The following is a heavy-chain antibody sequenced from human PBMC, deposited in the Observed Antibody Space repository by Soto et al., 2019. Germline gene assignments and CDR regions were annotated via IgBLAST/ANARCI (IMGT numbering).Heavy chain of an antibody. CDR3: ARSRRGAYSSGWYSPSGYYNYGIDV. Sequence: GESLKISCKGSGYSFSSYWIGWVRQMPGKGLEWMGIIFPADSDTRYSPSLQGQVTISADTSITTAYLQWTSLKASDTAMYYCARSRRGAYSSGWYSPSGYYNYGIDVWGQGTKVTVSS. CDR1: GYSFSSYW. J-gene: IGHJ6*02. V-gene: IGHV5-51*01. CDR2: IFPADSDT. D-gene: IGHD6-19*01.